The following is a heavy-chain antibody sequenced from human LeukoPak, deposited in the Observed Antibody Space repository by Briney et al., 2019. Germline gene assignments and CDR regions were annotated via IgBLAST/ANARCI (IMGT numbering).Heavy chain of an antibody. D-gene: IGHD2-15*01. CDR2: IYTSGST. CDR3: ARERWSNWFDP. CDR1: GGSISSYY. V-gene: IGHV4-4*07. J-gene: IGHJ5*02. Sequence: SETLSLTCTVSGGSISSYYWSWIRQPAGKGLEWIGRIYTSGSTNYNPSLKSRVTMSVDTSKNQFSLKLNSMTAADTAVYYCARERWSNWFDPWGQGTPVTVSS.